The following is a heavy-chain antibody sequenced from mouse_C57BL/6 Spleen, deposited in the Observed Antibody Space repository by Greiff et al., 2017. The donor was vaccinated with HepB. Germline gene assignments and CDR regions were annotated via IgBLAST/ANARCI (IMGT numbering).Heavy chain of an antibody. Sequence: QVHVKQPGAELVKPGASVKMSCKASGYTFTSYWITWVKQRPGQGLEWIGDIYPGSGSTNYNEKFKSKATLTVDTSSSTAYMQLSSLTSEDSAVYYCARGGGNYWFAYWGQGTLVTVSA. J-gene: IGHJ3*01. CDR3: ARGGGNYWFAY. V-gene: IGHV1-55*01. CDR2: IYPGSGST. CDR1: GYTFTSYW. D-gene: IGHD2-1*01.